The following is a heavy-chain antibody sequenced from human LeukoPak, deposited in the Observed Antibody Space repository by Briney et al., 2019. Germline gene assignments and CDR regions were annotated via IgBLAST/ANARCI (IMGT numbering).Heavy chain of an antibody. D-gene: IGHD2-2*01. V-gene: IGHV4-59*08. CDR2: IYYSGGT. CDR3: ARRSRPYCSSTSCYGGHFDY. CDR1: GGSISSYY. J-gene: IGHJ4*02. Sequence: SETLSLTCTVSGGSISSYYWSWIRQPPGKGLEWIGYIYYSGGTNYNPSLKSRVTISVDTSKNQFSLKLSSVTAADTAVYYCARRSRPYCSSTSCYGGHFDYWGQGALVTVSS.